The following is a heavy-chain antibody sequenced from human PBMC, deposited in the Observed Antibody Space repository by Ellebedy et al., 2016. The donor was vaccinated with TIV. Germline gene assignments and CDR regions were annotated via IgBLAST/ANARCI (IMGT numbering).Heavy chain of an antibody. CDR1: GDSISRGFY. CDR3: ARMRSYGFSTPAY. V-gene: IGHV4-38-2*02. D-gene: IGHD3-16*01. CDR2: MYHSGST. J-gene: IGHJ4*02. Sequence: SETLSLTXTVSGDSISRGFYWGWIRQPPEKGLEWIGSMYHSGSTYYNPSLKSRVTISVDTSKNQMSLKVTSVTAADTAIYYCARMRSYGFSTPAYWGQGTLVSVSS.